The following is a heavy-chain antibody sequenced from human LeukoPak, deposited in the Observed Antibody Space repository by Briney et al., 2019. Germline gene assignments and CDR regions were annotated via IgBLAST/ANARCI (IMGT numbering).Heavy chain of an antibody. V-gene: IGHV3-9*01. CDR3: AKEAPYGSGSYSSAYFDY. Sequence: GGSLRLSCAASGFTFDDYAMHWVRQAPGKGLEWVSGISWNSGSIGYADSVKGRFTISRDNAKNSLYLQMNSLRAEDTALYYCAKEAPYGSGSYSSAYFDYWGQGTLVTVSS. CDR2: ISWNSGSI. D-gene: IGHD3-10*01. CDR1: GFTFDDYA. J-gene: IGHJ4*02.